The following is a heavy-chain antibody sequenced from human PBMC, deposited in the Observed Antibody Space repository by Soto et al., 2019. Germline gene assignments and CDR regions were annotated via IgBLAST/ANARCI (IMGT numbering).Heavy chain of an antibody. V-gene: IGHV3-30*18. CDR2: ISYAGSNT. J-gene: IGHJ4*02. CDR1: GFSFSDYG. Sequence: QVQLVESGGGVVQPGRSLRLSCAASGFSFSDYGMHWVRQAPGKGLEWVAVISYAGSNTYYADSVKGLFTSFRDNSKNTLYLQMNSLRAEDTAMYFCAKDRAVVAGYETYSFDFWGQGTLVTVSS. D-gene: IGHD2-15*01. CDR3: AKDRAVVAGYETYSFDF.